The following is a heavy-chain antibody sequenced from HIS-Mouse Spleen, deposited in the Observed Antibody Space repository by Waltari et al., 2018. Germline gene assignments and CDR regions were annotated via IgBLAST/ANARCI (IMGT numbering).Heavy chain of an antibody. Sequence: QLQLQESGPGLVKPSETLSLTCTVSGGSISSSSYYWGWIRQPPGKGLEGIGSIYYSGSTYYNPSLKGRVTISVDPSKNQFSLKLSSVTAADTAVYYCAREIPYSSSWYDWYFDLWGRGTLVTVSS. CDR2: IYYSGST. V-gene: IGHV4-39*07. D-gene: IGHD6-13*01. J-gene: IGHJ2*01. CDR3: AREIPYSSSWYDWYFDL. CDR1: GGSISSSSYY.